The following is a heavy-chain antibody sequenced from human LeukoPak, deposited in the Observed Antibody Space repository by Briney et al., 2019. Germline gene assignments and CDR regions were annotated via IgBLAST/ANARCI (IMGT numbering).Heavy chain of an antibody. CDR2: IYSGGST. CDR1: GFTVSSNY. J-gene: IGHJ3*02. CDR3: ARAPGYSSSWWGAFDI. V-gene: IGHV3-66*01. Sequence: GSLRLSCAASGFTVSSNYMSWVRQAPGKGLEWGSVIYSGGSTYYADSVKGRFTISRDNSKNTLYLQMNSLRAEDTAVYYCARAPGYSSSWWGAFDIWGQGTMVTVSS. D-gene: IGHD6-13*01.